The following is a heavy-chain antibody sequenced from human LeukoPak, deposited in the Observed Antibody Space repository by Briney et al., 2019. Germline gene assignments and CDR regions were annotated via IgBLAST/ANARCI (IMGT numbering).Heavy chain of an antibody. CDR3: ASNLMATIKGDAFDI. D-gene: IGHD5-24*01. V-gene: IGHV4-4*07. Sequence: PSETLSLTCTVPGGSISSYYWSWIRQPTGKGLEWIGRIYTSGSTNYNPSLKSRVTMSVDTSKNQFSLKLSSVTAADTAVYYCASNLMATIKGDAFDIWGQGTMVTVSS. CDR1: GGSISSYY. J-gene: IGHJ3*02. CDR2: IYTSGST.